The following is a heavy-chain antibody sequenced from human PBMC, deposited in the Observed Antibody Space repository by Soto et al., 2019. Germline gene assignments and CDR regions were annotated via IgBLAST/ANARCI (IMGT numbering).Heavy chain of an antibody. CDR3: ALVRQWDGAQSYGY. D-gene: IGHD1-26*01. V-gene: IGHV2-26*01. CDR2: IFWNDEK. CDR1: GFSLSDARLG. Sequence: QVTLKESGPVLVKPTETLTLTCAVSGFSLSDARLGVSWIRQPPGKALERLAHIFWNDEKSYSTSLKSRLTISKHPSKGQVVLTMTTLDPVDTATYFWALVRQWDGAQSYGYWGRGTRVTVSS. J-gene: IGHJ4*02.